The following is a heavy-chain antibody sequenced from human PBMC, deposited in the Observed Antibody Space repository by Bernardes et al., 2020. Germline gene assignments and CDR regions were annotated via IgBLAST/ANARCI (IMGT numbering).Heavy chain of an antibody. V-gene: IGHV4-4*02. D-gene: IGHD2-15*01. CDR2: VYHSGNT. CDR1: GGSVSSGSYY. CDR3: ARFSWTTNCSGGSCYSRASDY. J-gene: IGHJ4*02. Sequence: SETLSLTCTVSGGSVSSGSYYWTWVRQPPGKGLEWIGEVYHSGNTNYNPSLKSRLTISVDKSKNQFSLKLSSVTAADTAVYYCARFSWTTNCSGGSCYSRASDYWGQGTLVTVSS.